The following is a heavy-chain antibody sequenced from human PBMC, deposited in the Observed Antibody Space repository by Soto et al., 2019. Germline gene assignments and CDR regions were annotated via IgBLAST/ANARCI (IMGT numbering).Heavy chain of an antibody. D-gene: IGHD4-17*01. Sequence: EVQLLESGGGLVQPGASLRLSCAASGFTFASYAMTWVRQAPGKGLESVAGPYGNSGGIQYSDSVKGRFTISRDNSKNIVYLQMNSLRVEDTAVYFCAKDAVPGDGVWLMDHWGQGTLVTVS. CDR2: PYGNSGGI. CDR3: AKDAVPGDGVWLMDH. CDR1: GFTFASYA. J-gene: IGHJ4*02. V-gene: IGHV3-23*01.